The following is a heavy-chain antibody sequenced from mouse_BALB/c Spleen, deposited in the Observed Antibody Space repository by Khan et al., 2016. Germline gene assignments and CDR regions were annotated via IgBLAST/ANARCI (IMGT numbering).Heavy chain of an antibody. CDR1: GYSITSDYA. CDR2: ISYSVST. V-gene: IGHV3-2*02. CDR3: ARYYYGSSYWYFDV. Sequence: EVQLQESGPGLVKPSQSLSLTCTVTGYSITSDYAWNWIRQFPGNKLEWMGYISYSVSTSYNPSLKSRISITRDTSKNQFFLQLNSVTTEDTATYYCARYYYGSSYWYFDVWGAGTTVTVSS. J-gene: IGHJ1*01. D-gene: IGHD1-1*01.